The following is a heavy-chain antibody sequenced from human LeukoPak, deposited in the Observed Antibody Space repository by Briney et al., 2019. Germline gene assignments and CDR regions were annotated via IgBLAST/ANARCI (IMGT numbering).Heavy chain of an antibody. D-gene: IGHD6-19*01. CDR1: GYTFTSYA. J-gene: IGHJ4*02. CDR3: ARDWIQGGSGWYRYYFDY. CDR2: INAGNGNT. Sequence: ASVKVSCKASGYTFTSYAMHWVRQAPGQRLEWMGWINAGNGNTKYSQKFQGRVTITADESTSTAYMELSSLRSEDTAVYYCARDWIQGGSGWYRYYFDYWGQGTLVTVSS. V-gene: IGHV1-3*01.